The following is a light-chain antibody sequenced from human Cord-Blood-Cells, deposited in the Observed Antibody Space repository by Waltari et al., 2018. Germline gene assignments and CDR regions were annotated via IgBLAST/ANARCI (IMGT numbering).Light chain of an antibody. CDR3: QQYNSYWT. CDR1: QSISSW. Sequence: DIQMTQSPSPLSASVGDRVNITCRASQSISSWLAWYQQKPGKAPKLLIYKAFSLESGVPSRFSGSGSGTEFTLTSSSLQPDDFATYYCQQYNSYWTFGQGTKVEIK. CDR2: KAF. J-gene: IGKJ1*01. V-gene: IGKV1-5*03.